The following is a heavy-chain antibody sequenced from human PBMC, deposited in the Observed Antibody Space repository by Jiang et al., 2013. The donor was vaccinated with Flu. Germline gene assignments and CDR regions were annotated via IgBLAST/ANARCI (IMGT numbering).Heavy chain of an antibody. J-gene: IGHJ6*02. D-gene: IGHD5-18*01. Sequence: SGGGLVQPGGSLRLSCATSGSTFSTYAMSWVRQAPGKGLEWVSGISTSGGTSYADSVKGRFTISRDNSKNTVHLQMNSLRADDTAAYYCAKELQHHLPRDYYYFYGVDVWGQGTTVTVSS. CDR2: ISTSGGT. CDR1: GSTFSTYA. CDR3: AKELQHHLPRDYYYFYGVDV. V-gene: IGHV3-23*01.